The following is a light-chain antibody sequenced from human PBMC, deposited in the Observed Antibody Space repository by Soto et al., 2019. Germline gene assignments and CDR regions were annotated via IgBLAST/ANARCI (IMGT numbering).Light chain of an antibody. J-gene: IGLJ1*01. V-gene: IGLV1-51*01. CDR3: GTWDSSLSAYV. CDR1: SXNIGNNY. Sequence: QSVLTQPRSVSAAPGQKVTISCSGSSXNIGNNYVSWYQQLPGTAPKLLIYDNNKRPSGIPDRFSDSKSGTSATLAITGLQTGDEADYYCGTWDSSLSAYVFGTGTKVTVL. CDR2: DNN.